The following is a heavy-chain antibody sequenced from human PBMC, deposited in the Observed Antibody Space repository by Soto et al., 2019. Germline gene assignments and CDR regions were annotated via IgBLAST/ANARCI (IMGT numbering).Heavy chain of an antibody. D-gene: IGHD1-26*01. CDR3: ARGIGGATDFDN. J-gene: IGHJ4*02. Sequence: EVQLVESGGGLIQLGGSLRLSCEVSGLNVRYNYMHWVRQAPGKGLEWVAVTYSTSTTYYAYSVKGRFTISGDNSDRTLFLQMNSLRAEDTAMYYCARGIGGATDFDNWGQGTLVTVSP. V-gene: IGHV3-53*01. CDR1: GLNVRYNY. CDR2: TYSTSTT.